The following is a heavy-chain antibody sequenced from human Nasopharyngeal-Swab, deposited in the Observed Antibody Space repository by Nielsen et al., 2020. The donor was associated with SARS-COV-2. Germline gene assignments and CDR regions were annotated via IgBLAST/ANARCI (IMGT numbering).Heavy chain of an antibody. D-gene: IGHD5-12*01. J-gene: IGHJ6*02. CDR2: INQVGSEK. CDR3: ARDLRSGYDGYYYYGMDV. V-gene: IGHV3-7*01. Sequence: GESLKISCAASGFSFDNYWMNWVRQVPGKGLEWVANINQVGSEKYYVDSVKGRFTISRDNAKNSLYLQMNSLRAEDTAVYYCARDLRSGYDGYYYYGMDVWGQGTTVTVSS. CDR1: GFSFDNYW.